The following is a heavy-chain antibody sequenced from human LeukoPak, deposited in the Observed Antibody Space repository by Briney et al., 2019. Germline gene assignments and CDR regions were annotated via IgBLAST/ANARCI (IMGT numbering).Heavy chain of an antibody. CDR2: IGNRGTTV. CDR3: ASVDTALFHFYGVDV. Sequence: LPGGSLRLSCVASGFTFSSYEMNWVRQAPGKGLEWVSYIGNRGTTVYYADSVKGRFTISRDNAKNSLSLQMNSLRVEDTAVYYCASVDTALFHFYGVDVWGPGATVTVSS. V-gene: IGHV3-48*03. D-gene: IGHD5-18*01. J-gene: IGHJ6*02. CDR1: GFTFSSYE.